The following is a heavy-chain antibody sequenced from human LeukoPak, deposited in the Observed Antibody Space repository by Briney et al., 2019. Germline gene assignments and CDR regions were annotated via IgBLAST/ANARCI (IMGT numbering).Heavy chain of an antibody. Sequence: SLRLSCAASGFSFSTYAMSWVRQAPGEGLEWISAIAYTGETTYYADSVKGRFTVSRDNSENTLYLQMNSLRAEDTAVYYCAKGRNIGMDVWGQGTTVTVSS. J-gene: IGHJ6*02. CDR1: GFSFSTYA. D-gene: IGHD2/OR15-2a*01. CDR2: IAYTGETT. V-gene: IGHV3-23*01. CDR3: AKGRNIGMDV.